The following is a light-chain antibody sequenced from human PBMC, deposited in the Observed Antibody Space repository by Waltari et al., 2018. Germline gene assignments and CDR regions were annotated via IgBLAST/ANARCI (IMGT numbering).Light chain of an antibody. Sequence: QLVLTQSPSASASLGASVKFTCTLSSGHSSNVIAWLQQQPEKGPQYLMKVNSDGSHSKGDEIPDRFSGSTSGAERYLTISSVQPEDEADYYCQTGGHGTWVFGGGTKLTVL. CDR1: SGHSSNV. J-gene: IGLJ3*02. CDR2: VNSDGSH. V-gene: IGLV4-69*01. CDR3: QTGGHGTWV.